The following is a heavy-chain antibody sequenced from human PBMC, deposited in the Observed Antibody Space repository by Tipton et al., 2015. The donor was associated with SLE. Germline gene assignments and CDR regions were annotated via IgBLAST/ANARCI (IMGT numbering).Heavy chain of an antibody. CDR3: ATGGGTRSHCTNNGVCYMGPDAFDI. D-gene: IGHD2-8*01. CDR2: ISGSGDST. V-gene: IGHV3-23*01. CDR1: GFTFSSYA. J-gene: IGHJ3*02. Sequence: SLRLSCTASGFTFSSYAMSWVRQAPGKGLEWVSTISGSGDSTNDADSVKGRFTISRDNSKNTLYLQMNSLRAEDTAVYYCATGGGTRSHCTNNGVCYMGPDAFDIWGQGTMVTVFS.